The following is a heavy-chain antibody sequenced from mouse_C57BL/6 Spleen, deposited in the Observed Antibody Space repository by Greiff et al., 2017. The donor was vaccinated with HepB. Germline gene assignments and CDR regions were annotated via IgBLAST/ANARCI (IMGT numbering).Heavy chain of an antibody. D-gene: IGHD3-2*02. J-gene: IGHJ3*01. CDR2: ISDGGSYT. V-gene: IGHV5-4*01. Sequence: EVQGVESGGGLVKPGGSLKLSCAASGFTFSSYAMSWVRQTPEKRLEWVATISDGGSYTYYPDNVKGRFTISRDNAKNNLYLQMSHLESEATAMYYCARDRDSSGYELAYWGQGTLVTVSA. CDR1: GFTFSSYA. CDR3: ARDRDSSGYELAY.